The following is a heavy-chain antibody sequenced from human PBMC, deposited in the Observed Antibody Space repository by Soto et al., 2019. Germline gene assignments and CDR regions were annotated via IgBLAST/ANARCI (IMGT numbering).Heavy chain of an antibody. J-gene: IGHJ4*02. D-gene: IGHD3-16*02. CDR2: INHSGST. CDR1: GGSFSGYY. V-gene: IGHV4-34*01. Sequence: SETLSLTCAVYGGSFSGYYWSWIRQPPGKGLEWIGEINHSGSTNYNPSLKSRVTISVGTSKNQFSLKLSSVTAADTAVYYCARGLTYYDYVWGSYRPGFPYYFDYWGQGTLVTVSS. CDR3: ARGLTYYDYVWGSYRPGFPYYFDY.